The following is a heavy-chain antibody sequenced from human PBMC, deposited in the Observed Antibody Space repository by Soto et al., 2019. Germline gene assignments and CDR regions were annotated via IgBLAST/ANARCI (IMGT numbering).Heavy chain of an antibody. D-gene: IGHD4-17*01. CDR2: IYYSGST. V-gene: IGHV4-61*08. Sequence: SETLSLTCTVSGGSISSGGYYWSWIRQHPGKGLEWIGYIYYSGSTNYNPSLKSRVTISVDTSKNQFSLKLSSVTAADTAVYYCASLQSFDGDPTNKYYYYYGMDVWGQGTTVTVSS. CDR1: GGSISSGGYY. J-gene: IGHJ6*02. CDR3: ASLQSFDGDPTNKYYYYYGMDV.